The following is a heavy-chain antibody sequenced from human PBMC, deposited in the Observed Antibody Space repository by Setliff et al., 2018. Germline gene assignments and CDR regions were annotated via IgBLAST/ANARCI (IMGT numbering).Heavy chain of an antibody. D-gene: IGHD1-26*01. J-gene: IGHJ3*02. V-gene: IGHV4-39*07. CDR3: ARDASASDGRNAFDI. CDR1: GGSISDNGYS. Sequence: KPSETLSLTCTVPGGSISDNGYSWGWVRQPPGKGLGWIGNIYFGGNTYFNPSFKSRVTMSIDTSNSQFSLKLSSVTAADTAIYCCARDASASDGRNAFDIWGQGTMVTVSS. CDR2: IYFGGNT.